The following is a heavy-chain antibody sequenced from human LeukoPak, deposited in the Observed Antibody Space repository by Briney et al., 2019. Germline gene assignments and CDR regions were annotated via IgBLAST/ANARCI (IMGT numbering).Heavy chain of an antibody. CDR3: ARFTIFGVVIIDY. CDR2: IYYSGST. V-gene: IGHV4-39*01. Sequence: TSETLSLTCTVSGGSISSSSYYWGWIRQPPGKGLGWIGSIYYSGSTYYNPSLKSRVTISVDTSKNQFSLKLSSVTAADTAVYYCARFTIFGVVIIDYWGQGTLVTVSS. CDR1: GGSISSSSYY. J-gene: IGHJ4*02. D-gene: IGHD3-3*01.